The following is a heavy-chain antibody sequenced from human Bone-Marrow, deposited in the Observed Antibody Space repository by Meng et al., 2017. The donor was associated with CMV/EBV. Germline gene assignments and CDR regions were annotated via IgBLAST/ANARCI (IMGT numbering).Heavy chain of an antibody. CDR1: GGSISSYY. CDR3: ARRGANRIVVVPEFDI. CDR2: IYYSGST. Sequence: SETLSLTCTVSGGSISSYYWSWIRQPPGKGLEWIGYIYYSGSTNYNPSLKSRVTISVDTSKNQFSLKLSSVTAADTAVYYCARRGANRIVVVPEFDIWGQGTMVTVSS. D-gene: IGHD2-2*01. J-gene: IGHJ3*02. V-gene: IGHV4-59*08.